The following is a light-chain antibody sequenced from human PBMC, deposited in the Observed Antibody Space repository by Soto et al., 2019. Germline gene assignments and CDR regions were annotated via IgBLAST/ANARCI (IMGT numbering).Light chain of an antibody. CDR3: QQFNNWPLT. CDR2: DAS. CDR1: QSVSSN. Sequence: EILMTQSPATLSVSPFEIATTSSMASQSVSSNLVWYQQKPGQAPRLLIYDASTRATGVPARFSGSGSGAEFTLTISSLQSEDFAVYYCQQFNNWPLTFGGGTKVDIK. V-gene: IGKV3-15*01. J-gene: IGKJ4*01.